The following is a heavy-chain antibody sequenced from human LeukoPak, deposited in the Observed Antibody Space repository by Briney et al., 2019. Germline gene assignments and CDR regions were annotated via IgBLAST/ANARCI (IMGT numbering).Heavy chain of an antibody. J-gene: IGHJ4*02. V-gene: IGHV7-4-1*02. CDR3: ARERYCSSTSCYQRGADIDY. CDR2: INTNTGNP. D-gene: IGHD2-2*01. CDR1: GYTFTSYA. Sequence: ASVKVSCKASGYTFTSYAMNWVRQAPGQGLEWMGWINTNTGNPTYAQGFTGRFVFSLDTSVSTAYLQISSLKAEDTAVYYCARERYCSSTSCYQRGADIDYWGQGTLVTVSS.